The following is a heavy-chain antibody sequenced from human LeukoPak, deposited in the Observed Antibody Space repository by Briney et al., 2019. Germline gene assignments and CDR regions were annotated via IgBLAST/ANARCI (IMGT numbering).Heavy chain of an antibody. CDR3: ARPGYSSGWYEDY. J-gene: IGHJ4*02. V-gene: IGHV5-51*01. Sequence: GESLKISCKGSGYSFTTYWIAWVRQMPDKGLEWMGIIYPGDSDTRYSPSFQGQVTISADKSISTAYLQWSSLKASDTAMYYCARPGYSSGWYEDYWGQGTLVTVSS. D-gene: IGHD6-19*01. CDR1: GYSFTTYW. CDR2: IYPGDSDT.